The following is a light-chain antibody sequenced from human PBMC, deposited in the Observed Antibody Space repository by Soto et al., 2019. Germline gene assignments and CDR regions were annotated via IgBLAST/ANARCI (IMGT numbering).Light chain of an antibody. CDR2: DAS. CDR1: QSLGTDY. J-gene: IGKJ2*03. CDR3: QQYAYSPPHS. V-gene: IGKV3-20*01. Sequence: DIVLTQSPGTLSLSPGERATLSCRASQSLGTDYLAWYQQKPGQAPRLLIYDASRRATGIPVRFSGSGSGADFPLTISTLEPEDFAVYYCQQYAYSPPHSFGQVTKLEIK.